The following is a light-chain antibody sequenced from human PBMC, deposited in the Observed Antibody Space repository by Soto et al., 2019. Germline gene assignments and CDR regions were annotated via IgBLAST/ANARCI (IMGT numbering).Light chain of an antibody. CDR1: QSVSSN. V-gene: IGKV3-15*01. Sequence: EILITQSPATLPVSPGERVTISCRASQSVSSNLAWYQQKHGQAPRILIYGASTRDTGIPARFSGRRSGTEFTLTISRLQSEDFEVYYCQQYNNSPRTFGQGTKVDI. CDR3: QQYNNSPRT. J-gene: IGKJ1*01. CDR2: GAS.